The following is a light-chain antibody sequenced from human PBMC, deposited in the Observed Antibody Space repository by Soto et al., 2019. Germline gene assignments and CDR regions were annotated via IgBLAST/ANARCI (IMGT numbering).Light chain of an antibody. V-gene: IGKV3D-15*01. Sequence: EIVMTHSPATLSVSPGERATLSCRASQSVSSNVAWYQQNPGQAPRLLSYDASTRATGIPARCSGRGAGTECTLTSSSLQSEDFAVYYCQQYKKWPRTFGHGTKVDIK. J-gene: IGKJ1*01. CDR1: QSVSSN. CDR2: DAS. CDR3: QQYKKWPRT.